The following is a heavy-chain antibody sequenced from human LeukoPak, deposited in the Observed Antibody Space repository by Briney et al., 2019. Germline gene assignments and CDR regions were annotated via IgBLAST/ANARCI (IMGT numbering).Heavy chain of an antibody. V-gene: IGHV3-11*06. D-gene: IGHD3-16*01. CDR3: ARVGGGYYFDY. CDR2: ISSSSSYT. Sequence: GGSLRLSCAASGFTFSDYYMSWIRQAPGKGLEWVSCISSSSSYTNYADSVKGRFTISRDNAKNSLYLQMNSLRAEDTAVYYCARVGGGYYFDYWGQGTLVTVSS. CDR1: GFTFSDYY. J-gene: IGHJ4*02.